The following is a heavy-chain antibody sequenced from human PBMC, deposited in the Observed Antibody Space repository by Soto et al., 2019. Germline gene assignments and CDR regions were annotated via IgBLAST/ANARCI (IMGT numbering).Heavy chain of an antibody. V-gene: IGHV3-30*18. CDR2: ISYDGSNK. Sequence: QVQLVESGGGVVQPGRSLRLSCAASGFTFSSYGMHWVRQAPGKGLEWVAVISYDGSNKYYADSVKGRFTISRDNSKNTLYLQMNSLRAEDTAVYHCAKGGGGDSRGDWGQGTLVTVSS. J-gene: IGHJ4*02. CDR3: AKGGGGDSRGD. D-gene: IGHD4-17*01. CDR1: GFTFSSYG.